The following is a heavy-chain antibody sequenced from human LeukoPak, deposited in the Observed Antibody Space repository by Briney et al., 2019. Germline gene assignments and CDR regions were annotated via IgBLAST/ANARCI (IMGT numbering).Heavy chain of an antibody. Sequence: ASVKVSCKASGYTFTSYAMNWVRQAPGQGLEWMGWINTNTGNPTYAQGFTGRFVFSLDTSVSTAYLQISSLKAEDTAVYYCARAIAAPGVEWLDGDEVPAFDIWGQGTMVTVSS. V-gene: IGHV7-4-1*02. CDR2: INTNTGNP. J-gene: IGHJ3*02. D-gene: IGHD6-13*01. CDR3: ARAIAAPGVEWLDGDEVPAFDI. CDR1: GYTFTSYA.